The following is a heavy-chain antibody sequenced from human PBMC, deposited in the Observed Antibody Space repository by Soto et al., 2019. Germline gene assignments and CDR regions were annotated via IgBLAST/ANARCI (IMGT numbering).Heavy chain of an antibody. J-gene: IGHJ6*01. Sequence: GGSLRLSCAASGFTFSSYAMSWVRQASGKWLEWVSAISGSGGSTYYADSVKGRFTISRDNSKNTLYLQMNSLRAEDTAVYYCAKVPLWELRAAAARRSGGMVDWGPGXTLNVHS. CDR2: ISGSGGST. V-gene: IGHV3-23*01. CDR1: GFTFSSYA. D-gene: IGHD6-13*01. CDR3: AKVPLWELRAAAARRSGGMVD.